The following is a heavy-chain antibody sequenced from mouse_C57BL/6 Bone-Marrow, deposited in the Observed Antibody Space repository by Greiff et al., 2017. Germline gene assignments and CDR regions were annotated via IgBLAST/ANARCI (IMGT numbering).Heavy chain of an antibody. CDR2: IYPRTGNT. CDR3: AILNYFDY. Sequence: VQLQQSGAELARPGASVKLSCKASGYTFTSYGISWVKQRTGQGLEWIGGIYPRTGNTSYNEKFKGKDTLTADKSSSTAYMELLRLTSEDAAVYFCAILNYFDYWGQGTTLTVSS. J-gene: IGHJ2*01. CDR1: GYTFTSYG. V-gene: IGHV1-81*01.